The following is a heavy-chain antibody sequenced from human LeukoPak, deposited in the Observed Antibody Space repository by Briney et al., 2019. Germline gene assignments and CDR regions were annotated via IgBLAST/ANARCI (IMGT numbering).Heavy chain of an antibody. Sequence: SETLSLTCTVSGGSISSYYWSWIRQPSGKGLEWIGYIYYSGSTNYNPSLKSRVTISVDTSKNQFSLKLSSVTAADTAVYYCAREVGEQWPYFDYWGQGTLVTVSS. V-gene: IGHV4-59*01. D-gene: IGHD6-19*01. CDR1: GGSISSYY. CDR2: IYYSGST. J-gene: IGHJ4*02. CDR3: AREVGEQWPYFDY.